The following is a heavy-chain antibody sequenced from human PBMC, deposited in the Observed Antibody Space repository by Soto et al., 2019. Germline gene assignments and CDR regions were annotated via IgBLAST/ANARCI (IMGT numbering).Heavy chain of an antibody. CDR2: INHSGST. J-gene: IGHJ4*02. D-gene: IGHD2-2*01. Sequence: PAETLSLTCAVYGGSFSGYYWSWIRQPPGKGLEWIGEINHSGSTNYNPSLKSRVTISVDTSKNQFSLKLSSVTAADTAVYYCASSRGGTVVVPAAHPGSNCGQGTLVTVSS. CDR1: GGSFSGYY. CDR3: ASSRGGTVVVPAAHPGSN. V-gene: IGHV4-34*01.